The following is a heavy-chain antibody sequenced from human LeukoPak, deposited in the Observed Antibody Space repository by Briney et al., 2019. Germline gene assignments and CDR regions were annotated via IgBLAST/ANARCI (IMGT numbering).Heavy chain of an antibody. V-gene: IGHV3-30*03. J-gene: IGHJ4*02. CDR3: ARDPAKFWSGHDY. CDR1: GFIFSDYG. CDR2: ISYDGSNK. D-gene: IGHD3-3*01. Sequence: GGSLRLSCTVSGFIFSDYGMHWVRQAPGKGLEWVAVISYDGSNKYYADSVKGRFTISRDNSKSTLYVQMNSLRAEDTAVYYCARDPAKFWSGHDYWGLGTLVTVSS.